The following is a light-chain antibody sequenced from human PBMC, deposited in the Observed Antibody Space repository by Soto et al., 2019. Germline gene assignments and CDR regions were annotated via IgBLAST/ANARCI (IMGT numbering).Light chain of an antibody. Sequence: QSLLTQPPSASGSPGQSCTISCTGTISDVGGYNYVSWYQQHPGKAPKLMIYEVSERPSGVPDRFSGSKSSNTASLTVSGLQAEDEADYYCRSYAGSNNFVFGTGTKVTVL. J-gene: IGLJ1*01. CDR2: EVS. V-gene: IGLV2-8*01. CDR3: RSYAGSNNFV. CDR1: ISDVGGYNY.